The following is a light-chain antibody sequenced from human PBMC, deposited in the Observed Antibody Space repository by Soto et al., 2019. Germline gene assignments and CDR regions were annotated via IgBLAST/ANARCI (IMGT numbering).Light chain of an antibody. V-gene: IGLV2-8*01. CDR2: EVS. CDR1: SSDIVGYNY. J-gene: IGLJ2*01. CDR3: SSYAASNNIVV. Sequence: SALTQPPSASGSPGQSVTISCTGTSSDIVGYNYVSWYQQHPGKAPKLMVYEVSKRPSGVPDRFSGSKSGNTASLTVSGLKAEDEADYYCSSYAASNNIVVFGGGTQLTV.